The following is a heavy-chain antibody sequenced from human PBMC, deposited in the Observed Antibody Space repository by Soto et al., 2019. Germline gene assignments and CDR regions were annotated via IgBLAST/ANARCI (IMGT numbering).Heavy chain of an antibody. V-gene: IGHV1-18*04. Sequence: EASVKVSCKASGYSFISYGINWVRQAPGQGLEWMGWINAYNGYTNYAQKLQGRVTLTADTSTSTAYMELRSLRSDDTAVYFCARDDCTNGVCYIGYWGQGTLVTVSS. J-gene: IGHJ4*02. CDR1: GYSFISYG. CDR3: ARDDCTNGVCYIGY. CDR2: INAYNGYT. D-gene: IGHD2-8*01.